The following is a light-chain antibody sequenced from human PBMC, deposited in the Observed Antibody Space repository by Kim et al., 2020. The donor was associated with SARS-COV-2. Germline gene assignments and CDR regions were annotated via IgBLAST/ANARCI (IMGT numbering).Light chain of an antibody. J-gene: IGLJ3*02. CDR3: AAWDDSLNDPV. CDR2: GSD. CDR1: SSNIGNNA. Sequence: QSVLTQPPSASGTPGKRVTISCSGSSSNIGNNAVNWYQQLPGTAPKLLIYGSDHRPSGVPDRFSGSKSGTSASLAISGLHSEDETDYYCAAWDDSLNDPVFGAGTQLTVL. V-gene: IGLV1-44*01.